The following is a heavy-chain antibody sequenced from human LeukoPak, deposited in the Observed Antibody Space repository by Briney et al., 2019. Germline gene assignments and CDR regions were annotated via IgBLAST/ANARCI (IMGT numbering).Heavy chain of an antibody. Sequence: PGGSLRLSCAASGFTFSSYAMSWVRQAPGKGLEWVSAISGSGGSTYYADSVKGRFTISRDNSKNTLYLQMNSLRAEDTAVYYCAKVSSSSHSGYYYYMDVWGKGTTVTVSS. J-gene: IGHJ6*03. CDR1: GFTFSSYA. V-gene: IGHV3-23*01. CDR2: ISGSGGST. CDR3: AKVSSSSHSGYYYYMDV. D-gene: IGHD6-13*01.